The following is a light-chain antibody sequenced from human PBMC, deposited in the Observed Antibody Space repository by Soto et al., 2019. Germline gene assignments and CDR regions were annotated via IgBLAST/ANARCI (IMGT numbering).Light chain of an antibody. V-gene: IGLV2-14*01. Sequence: SVLTQPSSVSGSSWQSDTICFTGNSSDVGANNYVSWYQQHPGKAPRLMIYDVSNRPSGVSNRFSGSKSGNTASLTISGLQAEDEADYYCSSYTSSRTVEFGGGTKVTVL. CDR1: SSDVGANNY. CDR2: DVS. CDR3: SSYTSSRTVE. J-gene: IGLJ3*02.